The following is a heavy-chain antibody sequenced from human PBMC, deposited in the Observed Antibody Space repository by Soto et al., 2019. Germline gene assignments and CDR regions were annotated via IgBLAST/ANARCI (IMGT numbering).Heavy chain of an antibody. V-gene: IGHV3-23*01. CDR1: GFTFGNYF. J-gene: IGHJ6*03. D-gene: IGHD1-1*01. CDR3: AKDLHWYCMDV. CDR2: ISSNGGRT. Sequence: EVQLLESGGGLVQPGESLRLSCAASGFTFGNYFMNWVRQATGKGLEWVSDISSNGGRTHYADSVRGRFTISRDNSRNTLYLQMSSLRAEDTALYYCAKDLHWYCMDVWGQGTTVTVSS.